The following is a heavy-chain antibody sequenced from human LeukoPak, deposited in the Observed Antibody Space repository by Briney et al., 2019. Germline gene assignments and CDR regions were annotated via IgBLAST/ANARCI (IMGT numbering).Heavy chain of an antibody. CDR2: IYSGGST. J-gene: IGHJ4*02. CDR1: GFTVSSNY. D-gene: IGHD3-10*01. Sequence: GGSLRLSCAASGFTVSSNYMSWVRQAPGKGLEWVSVIYSGGSTYYADSVKGRFTISRDNSKNTLYLQMNSLRAEDTAVYYCAKDLLTYYYGSGSRYFDYWGQGTLVTVSS. V-gene: IGHV3-53*01. CDR3: AKDLLTYYYGSGSRYFDY.